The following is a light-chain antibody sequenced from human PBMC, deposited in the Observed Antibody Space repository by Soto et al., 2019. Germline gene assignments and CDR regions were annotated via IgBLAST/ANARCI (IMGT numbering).Light chain of an antibody. CDR3: QQFHNWPPIT. CDR2: GAS. Sequence: EIVMTQSQATLSVSPGERATLSCRTSQSVSSSLAGYQQKPGQAPSLLIYGASTRATGIPARFSGSGSGTEFTLTISSLQSEDFAVYYCQQFHNWPPITFGGGTKVDIK. J-gene: IGKJ4*01. V-gene: IGKV3-15*01. CDR1: QSVSSS.